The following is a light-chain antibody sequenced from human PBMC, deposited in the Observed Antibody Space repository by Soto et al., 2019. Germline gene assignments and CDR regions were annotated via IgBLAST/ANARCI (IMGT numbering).Light chain of an antibody. CDR2: DAS. Sequence: DIQMTQSPSSLSASVGDRVTITCQASQDIRNYLNWYQQKPGKAPKLLIHDASTVETGVPSRFSGSGSGTHFTFTIISLQPEDIATYYCQQFDNLPLLTFGGGTKVEIK. V-gene: IGKV1-33*01. J-gene: IGKJ4*01. CDR1: QDIRNY. CDR3: QQFDNLPLLT.